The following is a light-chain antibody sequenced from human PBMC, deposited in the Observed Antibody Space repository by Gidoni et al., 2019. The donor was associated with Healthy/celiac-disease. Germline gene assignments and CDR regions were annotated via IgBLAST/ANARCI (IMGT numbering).Light chain of an antibody. CDR3: QQYYSTPVT. Sequence: DIVMTHSPDSLAVSLGERATINCKSSQRVFYSSNNKNYLAWYQQKPGQPPKLLIYWASTRESGVPDRFSGSGSGTDFTLTISSLQAEDVAVYYCQQYYSTPVTFGGXTKVEIK. V-gene: IGKV4-1*01. CDR2: WAS. CDR1: QRVFYSSNNKNY. J-gene: IGKJ4*01.